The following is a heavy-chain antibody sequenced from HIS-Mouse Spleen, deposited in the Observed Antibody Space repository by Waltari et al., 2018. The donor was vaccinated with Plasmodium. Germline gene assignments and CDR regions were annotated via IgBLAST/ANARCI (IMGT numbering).Heavy chain of an antibody. CDR2: IKQDGSEK. CDR1: GFPFSSYW. Sequence: EVQLVESGGGLVQPGGSVRPSCAASGFPFSSYWMSWVRQAPGKGLEWVDNIKQDGSEKYYVDSVKGRFTISRDNAKNSLYLQMNSLRAEDTAVYYCASSWYWYFDLWGRGTLVTVSS. CDR3: ASSWYWYFDL. D-gene: IGHD6-13*01. V-gene: IGHV3-7*01. J-gene: IGHJ2*01.